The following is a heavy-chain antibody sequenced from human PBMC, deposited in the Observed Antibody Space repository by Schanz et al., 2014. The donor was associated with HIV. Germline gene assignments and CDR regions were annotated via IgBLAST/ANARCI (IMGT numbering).Heavy chain of an antibody. J-gene: IGHJ6*02. CDR2: MSYDGIRK. V-gene: IGHV3-30*18. CDR1: GFSFSDYH. CDR3: AKDRNYYDSKYRGKGNYYYYYGMDV. D-gene: IGHD3-22*01. Sequence: QVQLVESGGDLVKPGGSLRLSCTASGFSFSDYHMSWIRQAPGKGLEWVAVMSYDGIRKNYADSVKGRFTISRDNSKNTLNLQMKSLRAEDTAVYYCAKDRNYYDSKYRGKGNYYYYYGMDVWGQGTTVTVSS.